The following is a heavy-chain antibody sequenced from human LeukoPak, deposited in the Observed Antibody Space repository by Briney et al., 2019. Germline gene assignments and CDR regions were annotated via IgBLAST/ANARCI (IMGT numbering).Heavy chain of an antibody. CDR1: GGTFSSYA. V-gene: IGHV1-69*01. CDR3: ANPRDYVWGSYRPLDY. D-gene: IGHD3-16*02. Sequence: SVKVSCKASGGTFSSYAISWVRQAPGQGLEWMGGIIPIFGTANYAQKFQGRVTITADESTSTAYMELSSLRSEDTAVYYCANPRDYVWGSYRPLDYWGQGTLVTVSS. J-gene: IGHJ4*02. CDR2: IIPIFGTA.